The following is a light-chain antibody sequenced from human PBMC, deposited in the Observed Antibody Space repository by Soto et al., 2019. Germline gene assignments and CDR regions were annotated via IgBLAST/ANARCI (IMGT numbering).Light chain of an antibody. V-gene: IGLV2-14*01. CDR3: KSYTSTSSFSL. CDR2: DVI. J-gene: IGLJ3*02. Sequence: QSALTQPASVSGAPGQSITISCTGTSTNVGGDDHVHWYQQHPGTAPKLMIYDVINRPSGVSNRFSGSKSGTTASLTISGLQAEDEADYYCKSYTSTSSFSLFGGGTKLTVL. CDR1: STNVGGDDH.